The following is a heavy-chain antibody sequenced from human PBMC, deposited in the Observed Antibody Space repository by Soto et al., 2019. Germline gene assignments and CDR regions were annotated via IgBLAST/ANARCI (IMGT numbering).Heavy chain of an antibody. Sequence: ASVKVSCQASGYTFTRYTMNWVRQAPGQRLEWMGWINPDNGNTKSSQKFQDRVIITRDTSASTAYMDLSSLRSEDTAVYYCARGIATGQLDPWGQGTLVTVSS. CDR3: ARGIATGQLDP. CDR2: INPDNGNT. V-gene: IGHV1-3*01. D-gene: IGHD2-15*01. CDR1: GYTFTRYT. J-gene: IGHJ5*02.